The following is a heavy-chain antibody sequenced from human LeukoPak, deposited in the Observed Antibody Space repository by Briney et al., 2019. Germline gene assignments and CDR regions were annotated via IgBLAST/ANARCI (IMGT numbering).Heavy chain of an antibody. CDR3: ARETTSVAFDI. Sequence: SSETLSLTCTVSGGSISSYYWIWIRQPPGKGLEWIGYINYSGSTNYNPSLKSRVTISVDTSKNQFSLKLSSVTAADTAVYYCARETTSVAFDIWGQGTMVTVSS. CDR2: INYSGST. D-gene: IGHD1-1*01. CDR1: GGSISSYY. V-gene: IGHV4-59*12. J-gene: IGHJ3*02.